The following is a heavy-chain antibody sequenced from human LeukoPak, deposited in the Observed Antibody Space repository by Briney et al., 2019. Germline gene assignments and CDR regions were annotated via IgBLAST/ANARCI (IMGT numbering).Heavy chain of an antibody. J-gene: IGHJ3*02. CDR2: ISGGGGYT. CDR3: ARLRGASGRYDAFDI. D-gene: IGHD3-16*01. V-gene: IGHV3-23*01. CDR1: EFTFSNYG. Sequence: GGSLRLSCAASEFTFSNYGMSWVRQAPGKGLEWVSAISGGGGYTYYADSVKGRFTISTDNSKTTLYLQMNSLRAEDTAVYYCARLRGASGRYDAFDIWGQGTMVTVSS.